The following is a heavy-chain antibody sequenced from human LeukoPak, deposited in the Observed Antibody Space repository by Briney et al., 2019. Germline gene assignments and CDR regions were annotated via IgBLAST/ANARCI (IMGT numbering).Heavy chain of an antibody. D-gene: IGHD2-2*03. Sequence: HPGGSLRLSCAASGFSFSNFRMNWVRQAPGKGLEWVAVISYDGTNKYYADSVKGRFTISRDNSKNTLYLQMNSLRAEDTAVYYCAKDLGIVVVPAAIAGFDYWGQGTLVTVSS. CDR2: ISYDGTNK. CDR3: AKDLGIVVVPAAIAGFDY. CDR1: GFSFSNFR. V-gene: IGHV3-30*18. J-gene: IGHJ4*02.